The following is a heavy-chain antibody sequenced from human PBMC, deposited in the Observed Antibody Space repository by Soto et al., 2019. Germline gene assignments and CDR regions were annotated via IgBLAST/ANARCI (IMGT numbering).Heavy chain of an antibody. CDR1: GGSISSYY. V-gene: IGHV4-59*07. D-gene: IGHD2-15*01. CDR3: ARVVTFISVPKGDNWLRT. J-gene: IGHJ5*01. Sequence: PDTLSLTCPVSGGSISSYYWSWIRQPPGKGLEWIGYIYYSGSTNYNPSLKSRVTISVDTSKNQFSLKLRSVTAADTALYYCARVVTFISVPKGDNWLRTWGHGSLGTV. CDR2: IYYSGST.